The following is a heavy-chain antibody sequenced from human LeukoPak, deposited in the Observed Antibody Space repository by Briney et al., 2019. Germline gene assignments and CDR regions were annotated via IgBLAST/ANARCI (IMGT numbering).Heavy chain of an antibody. V-gene: IGHV1-69*06. J-gene: IGHJ6*03. CDR2: IIPIFGTA. CDR1: GGTFSSYA. CDR3: ARGYYDSSGGVNYYYYYYMDV. Sequence: GSSVKVSCKASGGTFSSYAISWVRQAPGQGLEWMGGIIPIFGTANYAQKFQGRVTITADKSTSTAYMELSSLRSEDTAVYYCARGYYDSSGGVNYYYYYYMDVWGKGTTVTVSS. D-gene: IGHD3-22*01.